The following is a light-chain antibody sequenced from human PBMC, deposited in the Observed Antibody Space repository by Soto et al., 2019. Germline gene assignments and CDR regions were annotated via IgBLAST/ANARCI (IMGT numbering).Light chain of an antibody. CDR1: QSVSSSY. CDR2: DAS. Sequence: EIVLTQSPGTLSLSPGERATLSCRASQSVSSSYLAWYQQKPGQAPRLLIYDASSRATGIPDRFSGSGSGTDFTLTISRLEPEDCAVYFCQQDGSSPYTFGQGTKLEIK. J-gene: IGKJ2*01. V-gene: IGKV3-20*01. CDR3: QQDGSSPYT.